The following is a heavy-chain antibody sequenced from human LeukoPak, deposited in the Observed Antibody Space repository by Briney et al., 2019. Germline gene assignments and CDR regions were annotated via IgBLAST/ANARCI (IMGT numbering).Heavy chain of an antibody. D-gene: IGHD5-12*01. J-gene: IGHJ4*02. V-gene: IGHV3-33*01. Sequence: PGWSLRLSCVASGFTFSSYGMHWVRQAPGKGLEWVAVIWYDGTNKYYADSVKGRFTISRDNSKNTLYLQMNSLRAEDTAVYYCARDHYGGYAYSDYWGQRALVIVSS. CDR3: ARDHYGGYAYSDY. CDR2: IWYDGTNK. CDR1: GFTFSSYG.